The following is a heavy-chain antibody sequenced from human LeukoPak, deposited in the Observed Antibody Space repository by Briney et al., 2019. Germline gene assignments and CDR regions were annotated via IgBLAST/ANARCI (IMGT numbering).Heavy chain of an antibody. D-gene: IGHD3-10*01. CDR3: ARLIYYGAFDI. CDR1: GGSISSGDYY. J-gene: IGHJ3*02. V-gene: IGHV4-30-4*01. CDR2: IYYSGST. Sequence: TSQILSLTCTVSGGSISSGDYYWSWIRQPPGKGLEWIGYIYYSGSTNYNPSLKSRVTISVDTSKNQFSLKLSSVTAADTAVYYCARLIYYGAFDIWGQGTMVTVSS.